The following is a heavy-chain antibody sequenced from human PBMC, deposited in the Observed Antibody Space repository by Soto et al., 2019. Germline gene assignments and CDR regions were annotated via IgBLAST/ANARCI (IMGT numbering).Heavy chain of an antibody. V-gene: IGHV4-4*02. CDR1: NGSISSSNW. D-gene: IGHD3-16*01. J-gene: IGHJ4*02. CDR2: IYHSGST. CDR3: ARDLRLGYFDY. Sequence: QVQLQESGPGLVKPSGTLSLTCAVSNGSISSSNWWSWVRQPPGKGLEWIGQIYHSGSTNYNPSLKSRVTISLYKSKNQFSLKLSSVTAADTAVYYCARDLRLGYFDYWGQGTLVTVSS.